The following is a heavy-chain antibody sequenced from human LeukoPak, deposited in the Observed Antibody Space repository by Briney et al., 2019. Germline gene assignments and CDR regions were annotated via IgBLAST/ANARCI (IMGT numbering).Heavy chain of an antibody. CDR3: ARVSLRAFDI. Sequence: KPSETLSLTCTVSGGPISSYYWSWLRQPPGKGLEWIGYIYYSGSTNYNPSLKSRVTISVDTSKNQFSLKLSSVTAADTAVYYCARVSLRAFDIWGQGTMVTVSS. CDR1: GGPISSYY. CDR2: IYYSGST. J-gene: IGHJ3*02. V-gene: IGHV4-59*01.